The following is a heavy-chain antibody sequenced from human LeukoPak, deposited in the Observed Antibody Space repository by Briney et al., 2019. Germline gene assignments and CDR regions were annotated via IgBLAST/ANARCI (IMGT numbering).Heavy chain of an antibody. V-gene: IGHV1-2*02. J-gene: IGHJ3*02. D-gene: IGHD3-9*01. Sequence: ASVKVSCKASGYTFTGYYMHWVRQAPGQGLEWMGWINPNSGGTNYAQKFQGRVTMTRDTSISTAYMELSRLRSDDTAVYYCAREDYDILTGEDAFDIWGQGTMVTVSS. CDR3: AREDYDILTGEDAFDI. CDR1: GYTFTGYY. CDR2: INPNSGGT.